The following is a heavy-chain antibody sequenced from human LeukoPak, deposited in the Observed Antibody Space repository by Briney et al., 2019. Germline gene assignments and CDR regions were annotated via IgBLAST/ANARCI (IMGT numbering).Heavy chain of an antibody. J-gene: IGHJ6*02. V-gene: IGHV4-31*03. CDR2: IYYSGST. CDR1: GGSISSGGYY. CDR3: ARDIGAPAYYYYGMDV. D-gene: IGHD5-12*01. Sequence: PSQTLSLTCTVSGGSISSGGYYWSWIRQHPGKGLEWIGYIYYSGSTYYNPSLKSRVTISVDKSKNQFSLKLSSVTAADTAVYYCARDIGAPAYYYYGMDVWGQGTTVTVSS.